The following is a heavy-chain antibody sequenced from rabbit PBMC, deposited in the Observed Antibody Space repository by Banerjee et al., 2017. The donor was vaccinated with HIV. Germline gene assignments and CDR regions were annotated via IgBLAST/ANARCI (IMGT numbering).Heavy chain of an antibody. Sequence: QSLEESGGDLVKPGASLTLTCTASGFSFSGSYGMCWVRQAPGKGLEWIGCIYAGSGSTWYASWAKGRFTISKTSSTTVTLQMTSLTAADTATYFCARSTSGYGWTTRLDLWGQGTLVTVS. CDR3: ARSTSGYGWTTRLDL. CDR2: IYAGSGST. V-gene: IGHV1S40*01. D-gene: IGHD1-1*01. CDR1: GFSFSGSYG. J-gene: IGHJ3*01.